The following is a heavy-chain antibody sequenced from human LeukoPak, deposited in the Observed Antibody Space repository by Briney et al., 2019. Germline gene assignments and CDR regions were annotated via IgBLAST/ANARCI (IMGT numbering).Heavy chain of an antibody. CDR1: GGSFSGYY. J-gene: IGHJ3*02. Sequence: SETLSLTCAVYGGSFSGYYWSCMRQPPGKGRGWIGEINHSGSTNHNPSLKSRVTISVDTSKNQFSLKLSSVTTADKDCSYYGRRRPWGAFDIWGQGTLVTVSS. CDR2: INHSGST. V-gene: IGHV4-34*01. D-gene: IGHD7-27*01. CDR3: GRRRPWGAFDI.